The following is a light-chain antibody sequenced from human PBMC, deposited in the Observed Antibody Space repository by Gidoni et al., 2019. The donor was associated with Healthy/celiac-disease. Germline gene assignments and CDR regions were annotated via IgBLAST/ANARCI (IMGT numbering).Light chain of an antibody. V-gene: IGKV3-20*01. CDR1: QSVSSSY. CDR2: GPA. CDR3: QQYGSSLWT. J-gene: IGKJ1*01. Sequence: EIVLSHSPGTLSLSPGGRATLSCRASQSVSSSYLAWYQQKPGQPPRLLIYGPASRATGIPDRFSGSGSGTDFTLTISRLEPEDFAVYYCQQYGSSLWTFGQGTKVEIK.